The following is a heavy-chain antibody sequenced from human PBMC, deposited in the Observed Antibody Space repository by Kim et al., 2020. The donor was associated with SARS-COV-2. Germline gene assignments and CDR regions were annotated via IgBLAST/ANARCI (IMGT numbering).Heavy chain of an antibody. J-gene: IGHJ4*02. D-gene: IGHD3-10*01. Sequence: RTNYNPHPKSRVTISVDTSKNQFSLKLSSVTAADTAVYYCARSPLWLPFDYWGQGTLVTVSS. CDR3: ARSPLWLPFDY. CDR2: RT. V-gene: IGHV4-59*01.